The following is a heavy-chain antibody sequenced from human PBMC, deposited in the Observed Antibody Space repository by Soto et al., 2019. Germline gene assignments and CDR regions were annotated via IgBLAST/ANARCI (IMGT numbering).Heavy chain of an antibody. V-gene: IGHV3-23*01. D-gene: IGHD3-3*01. CDR3: AKLPLNYDFWSNDALDI. CDR2: ISGSGGST. J-gene: IGHJ3*02. CDR1: GFTFSSYA. Sequence: GGSLRLCCAASGFTFSSYAMSWVRQAPGKGLEWISGISGSGGSTYYADSVKGRFTISRDNSKYTLDLQMNSLRADDTAVYFCAKLPLNYDFWSNDALDIWGQGTMVTVSS.